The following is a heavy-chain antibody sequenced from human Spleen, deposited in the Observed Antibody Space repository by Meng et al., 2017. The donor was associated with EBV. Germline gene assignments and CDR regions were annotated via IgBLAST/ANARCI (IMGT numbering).Heavy chain of an antibody. D-gene: IGHD3-10*01. Sequence: HVQLGQSGAELSKPGPSGMVSCKTSGGTFRSDAISWVRQAPGQGLVWMGGLIPMTGVAHYAQKFQDRVSIIADESTSTHYLELSSLRSEDTAIYFCASESGRGFTPDYWGQGTLVTVSS. V-gene: IGHV1-69*12. CDR3: ASESGRGFTPDY. CDR1: GGTFRSDA. CDR2: LIPMTGVA. J-gene: IGHJ4*02.